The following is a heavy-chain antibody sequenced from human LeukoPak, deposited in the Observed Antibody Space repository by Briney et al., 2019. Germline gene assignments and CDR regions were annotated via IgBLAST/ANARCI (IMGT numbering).Heavy chain of an antibody. Sequence: GGSLRLSCTGSGFTFGDYALTWVRQAPGKGLEWVGLIRTERYGETREYAASVKGRFSFSRDDSKNITYLRMSSLKTEDTATYYCTLWREDSAGFSPLDIWGQGTLVTVSS. D-gene: IGHD2-15*01. V-gene: IGHV3-49*04. J-gene: IGHJ5*02. CDR1: GFTFGDYA. CDR2: IRTERYGETR. CDR3: TLWREDSAGFSPLDI.